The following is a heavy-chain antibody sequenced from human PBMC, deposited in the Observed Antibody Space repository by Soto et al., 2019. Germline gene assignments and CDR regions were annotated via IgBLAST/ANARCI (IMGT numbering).Heavy chain of an antibody. CDR3: AKGHTNENGHYSYYGMDV. J-gene: IGHJ6*02. CDR2: ISVSGGSS. Sequence: PGGSLRLSCAGSGFPFGDFAMSWVRQGPGKGLEWISDISVSGGSSDYADSVKGRFTISRDNSKNSVYLQVNSLRADDTAVYYCAKGHTNENGHYSYYGMDVWGQGTTVTVSS. CDR1: GFPFGDFA. D-gene: IGHD2-8*01. V-gene: IGHV3-23*01.